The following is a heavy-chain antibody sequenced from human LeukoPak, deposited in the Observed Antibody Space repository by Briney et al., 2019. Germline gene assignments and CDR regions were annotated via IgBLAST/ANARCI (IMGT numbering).Heavy chain of an antibody. CDR3: AKDSRRHYTSGPNPDSLH. V-gene: IGHV3-9*01. J-gene: IGHJ4*02. Sequence: GGSLRLSCAGSGFIFNNYAMHWVRQPPGKGLEWVSGISWNSGSIDYADSVKGRFTISRDNAKNSLYLQMNSLRVEDTAFYYCAKDSRRHYTSGPNPDSLHWGQGALVTVSS. D-gene: IGHD6-19*01. CDR2: ISWNSGSI. CDR1: GFIFNNYA.